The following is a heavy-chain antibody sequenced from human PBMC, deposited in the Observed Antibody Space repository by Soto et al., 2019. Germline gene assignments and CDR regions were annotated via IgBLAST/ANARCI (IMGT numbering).Heavy chain of an antibody. CDR1: GYTFTGYY. Sequence: GPVKVSCKASGYTFTGYYMHWVRQAPGQGLEWMGWINPNSGGTNYAQKFQGRVTMTRDTSISTAYMELSRLRSDDTAVYYCARELYYYDSSGYYKLFDYWGQGTLVTVSS. J-gene: IGHJ4*02. D-gene: IGHD3-22*01. V-gene: IGHV1-2*02. CDR3: ARELYYYDSSGYYKLFDY. CDR2: INPNSGGT.